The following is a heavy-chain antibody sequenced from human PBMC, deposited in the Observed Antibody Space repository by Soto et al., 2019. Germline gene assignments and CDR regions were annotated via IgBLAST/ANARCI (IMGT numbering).Heavy chain of an antibody. Sequence: QVQLVESGGGLVEPGGSLRLSCAASGFTFSDYYMSWIRQAPGKGLEWVSYISSSSSYTNYADSVKGRFTISRDNAKNSLYLQMNSLRAEDTALYYCARDLSAMGSSWYGAVDIWGQGTMVTVSS. CDR1: GFTFSDYY. D-gene: IGHD6-13*01. V-gene: IGHV3-11*05. CDR2: ISSSSSYT. J-gene: IGHJ3*02. CDR3: ARDLSAMGSSWYGAVDI.